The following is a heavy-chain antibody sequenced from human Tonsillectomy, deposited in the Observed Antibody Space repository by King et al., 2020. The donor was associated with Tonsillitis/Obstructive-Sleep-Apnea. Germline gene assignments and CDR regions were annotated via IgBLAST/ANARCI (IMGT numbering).Heavy chain of an antibody. J-gene: IGHJ6*02. CDR3: ARDLTEYYYDSSGIYSTLNGMDV. D-gene: IGHD3-22*01. CDR1: GGSISSYY. Sequence: QLQESGPGLVKPSETLSLTCNVSGGSISSYYWSWIRQPPGKGLEWIGYIYYSGSTNYNPSLKSRVTISEDTSKNQFSLKLSSVTAADTAVYYCARDLTEYYYDSSGIYSTLNGMDVWGQGTMVTVSS. V-gene: IGHV4-59*01. CDR2: IYYSGST.